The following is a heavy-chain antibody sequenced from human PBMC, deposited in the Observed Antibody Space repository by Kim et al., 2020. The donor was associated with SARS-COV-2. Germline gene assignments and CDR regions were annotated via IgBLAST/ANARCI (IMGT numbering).Heavy chain of an antibody. CDR3: TTISDSGYDHDY. Sequence: GGSLRLSCAASGFTFSNAWMSWVRQAPGKGLEWVGRIKSKTDGGTTDYAAPVKGRFTISRDDSKNTLYLQMNSLKTEDTAVYYCTTISDSGYDHDYWGQGTLVTVSS. D-gene: IGHD5-12*01. J-gene: IGHJ4*02. V-gene: IGHV3-15*01. CDR2: IKSKTDGGTT. CDR1: GFTFSNAW.